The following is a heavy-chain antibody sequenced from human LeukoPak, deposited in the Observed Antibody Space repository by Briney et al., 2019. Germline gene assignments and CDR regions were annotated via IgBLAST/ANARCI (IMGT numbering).Heavy chain of an antibody. CDR2: VSLSGLT. Sequence: SGTLSLTCGVSGGSITSTNWWSWVRQPPGQGLEWIGEVSLSGLTNSNPSLSSRVIMALDTSKKHLSLHLTSVTAADTAVYYCSRENGALPPFGYWGQGYLVTV. D-gene: IGHD2-8*01. J-gene: IGHJ4*02. V-gene: IGHV4-4*02. CDR1: GGSITSTNW. CDR3: SRENGALPPFGY.